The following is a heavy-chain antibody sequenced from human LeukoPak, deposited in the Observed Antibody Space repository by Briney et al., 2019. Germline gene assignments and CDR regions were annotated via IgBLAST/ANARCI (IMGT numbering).Heavy chain of an antibody. Sequence: PGGSLRLSCAASGFTFSSYWMSWVRQAPRKGLEWVANIKQDGSEKYYVDSVKGRFTISRDNAKNSLYLQMNSLRAEDTAVYYCARAGSGSYYIYYYYYMDVWGKGTTVTVSS. CDR3: ARAGSGSYYIYYYYYMDV. CDR1: GFTFSSYW. D-gene: IGHD3-10*01. CDR2: IKQDGSEK. J-gene: IGHJ6*03. V-gene: IGHV3-7*01.